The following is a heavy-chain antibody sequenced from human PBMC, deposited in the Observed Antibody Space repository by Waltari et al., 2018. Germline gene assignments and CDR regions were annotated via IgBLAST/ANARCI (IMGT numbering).Heavy chain of an antibody. J-gene: IGHJ4*02. V-gene: IGHV3-30-3*01. CDR1: GFTFRSYA. Sequence: QVQLVESGGGVVQPGRSLRLSCAASGFTFRSYAMHWVRQAPGKGLEWVAVISYDGSNKYYADSVKGRFTISRDNSKNTLYLQMNSLRAEDTAVYYCARSHWSGGSYYFDYWGQGTLVIVSS. CDR3: ARSHWSGGSYYFDY. D-gene: IGHD2-15*01. CDR2: ISYDGSNK.